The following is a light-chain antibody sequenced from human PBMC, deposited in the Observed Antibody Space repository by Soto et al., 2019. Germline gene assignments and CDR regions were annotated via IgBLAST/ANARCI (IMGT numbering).Light chain of an antibody. Sequence: VLTQATANLPLSPGAGATLTIRASQSVSSYLAWYQQKPGQAPRLLIYDASNRATCIPARFSGSGSGTDFTLAIGRLEPEDFAVYYRQQRSNWPTLGKGTRLEIK. V-gene: IGKV3-11*01. CDR2: DAS. J-gene: IGKJ5*01. CDR1: QSVSSY. CDR3: QQRSNWPT.